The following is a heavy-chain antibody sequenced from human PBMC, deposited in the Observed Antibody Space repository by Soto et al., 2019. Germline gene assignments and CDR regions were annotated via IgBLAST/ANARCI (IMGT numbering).Heavy chain of an antibody. D-gene: IGHD6-19*01. CDR3: AKEKIASTVADFFDY. CDR1: GFTFNSYA. J-gene: IGHJ4*02. Sequence: PGGSLRLSCAASGFTFNSYAMRWVRQAPGKGLEWVSTISGSGSSTFYADSVRGRFTISRDNSKNTLYLQMNSLRAEDTALYYCAKEKIASTVADFFDYWGQGTLVTVSS. V-gene: IGHV3-23*01. CDR2: ISGSGSST.